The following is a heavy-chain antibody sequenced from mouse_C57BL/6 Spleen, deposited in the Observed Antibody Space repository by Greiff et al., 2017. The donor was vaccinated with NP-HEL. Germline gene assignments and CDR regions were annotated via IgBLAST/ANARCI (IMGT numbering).Heavy chain of an antibody. V-gene: IGHV5-16*01. D-gene: IGHD2-3*01. CDR1: GFTFSDYY. Sequence: EVHLVESEGGLVQPGSSMKLSCTASGFTFSDYYMAWVRQVPEKGLEWVANINYDGSSTYYLDSLKSRFIISRDNAKNILYLQMSSLKSEDTATYYCARDGGYYPFYAMDYWGQGTSVTVSS. CDR2: INYDGSST. CDR3: ARDGGYYPFYAMDY. J-gene: IGHJ4*01.